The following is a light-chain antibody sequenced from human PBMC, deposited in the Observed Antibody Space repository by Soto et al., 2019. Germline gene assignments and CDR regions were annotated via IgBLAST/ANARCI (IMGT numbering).Light chain of an antibody. CDR3: QQANSFPIT. Sequence: DIHLPPSPSSVSAFVGDRVTITCRATQGFSRWLAWYQQKPGKAPKLLIYPASSLQRGVPSRFSGSGSGTEFTLTISSLQPEDFATYYCQQANSFPITFGQGTRLEIK. CDR1: QGFSRW. V-gene: IGKV1-12*01. CDR2: PAS. J-gene: IGKJ5*01.